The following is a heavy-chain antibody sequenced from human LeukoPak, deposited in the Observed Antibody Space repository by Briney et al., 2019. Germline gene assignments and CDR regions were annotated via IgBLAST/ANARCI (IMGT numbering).Heavy chain of an antibody. V-gene: IGHV1-2*02. CDR3: ARDPTRGYDFWSGYYEGGDY. J-gene: IGHJ4*02. CDR1: GYTFTGYY. D-gene: IGHD3-3*01. Sequence: SSVKVSCKASGYTFTGYYMHWVRQAPGQGLEWMGWINPNSGGTNYAQKFQGRVTMTRDTSISTAYMELSRLRSDDTAVYYCARDPTRGYDFWSGYYEGGDYWDQGTLVTVSS. CDR2: INPNSGGT.